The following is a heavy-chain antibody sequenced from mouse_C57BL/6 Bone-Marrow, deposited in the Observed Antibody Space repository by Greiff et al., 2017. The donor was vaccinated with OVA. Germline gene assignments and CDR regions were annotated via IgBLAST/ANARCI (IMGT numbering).Heavy chain of an antibody. J-gene: IGHJ4*01. Sequence: EVQVVESGGGLVKPGGSLKLSCAASGFNFRDTGMHWVRQAPEKGLEWVAYISSGSSTIYYADTVKGRLTIARYNTKNNLFLQMTSLKSDDTAMYYCANYGNDGGFAMDYWGQGTSVTVSS. CDR1: GFNFRDTG. D-gene: IGHD2-2*01. CDR2: ISSGSSTI. V-gene: IGHV5-17*01. CDR3: ANYGNDGGFAMDY.